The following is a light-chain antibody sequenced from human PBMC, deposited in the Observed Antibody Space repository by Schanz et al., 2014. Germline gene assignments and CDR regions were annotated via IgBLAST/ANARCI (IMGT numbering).Light chain of an antibody. CDR3: SSYAGSNNVV. CDR2: EVS. Sequence: QSALTQPASVSGSPGQSITISCTGTSSDVGANNFVSWYQQRPGKAPKLMIYEVSKRPSGVPDRFSGSKSGNTASLTVSGLQAEDEADYYCSSYAGSNNVVFGGGTKLTVL. CDR1: SSDVGANNF. J-gene: IGLJ2*01. V-gene: IGLV2-8*01.